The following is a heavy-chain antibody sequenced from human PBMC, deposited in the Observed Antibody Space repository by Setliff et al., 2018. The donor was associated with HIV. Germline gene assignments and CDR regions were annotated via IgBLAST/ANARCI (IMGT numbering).Heavy chain of an antibody. V-gene: IGHV3-21*01. CDR2: ISYGSTYI. CDR3: ARSGGIGNYHWDV. CDR1: GFTFSSYC. Sequence: RLSCVASGFTFSSYCMDWFRQAPGKGLEWVSSISYGSTYIYQSDSVRGRFTISRDDAKKSLYLQMNSLGAEDTAVYYCARSGGIGNYHWDVWGKGTTVTVSS. J-gene: IGHJ6*03. D-gene: IGHD3-16*01.